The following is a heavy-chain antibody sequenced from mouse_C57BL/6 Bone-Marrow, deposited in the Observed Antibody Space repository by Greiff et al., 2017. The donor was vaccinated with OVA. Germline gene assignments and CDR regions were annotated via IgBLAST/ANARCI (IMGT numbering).Heavy chain of an antibody. V-gene: IGHV1-54*01. D-gene: IGHD1-1*01. CDR3: AILRYQAWFAY. J-gene: IGHJ3*01. CDR1: GYAFTNYL. Sequence: QVHVKQSGAELVRPGTSVKVSCKASGYAFTNYLIEWVKQRPGQGLEWIGVINPGSGGTIYNEKFKGKATLTVDKSSSTAYMQLSSLTSEDSAVYFCAILRYQAWFAYWGQGTLVTVSA. CDR2: INPGSGGT.